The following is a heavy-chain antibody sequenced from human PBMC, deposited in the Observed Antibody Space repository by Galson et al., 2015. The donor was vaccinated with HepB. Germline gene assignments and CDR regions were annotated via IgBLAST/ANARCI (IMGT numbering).Heavy chain of an antibody. CDR2: ISYDGSNK. Sequence: SLRLSCAASGFTFSSYAMHWVRQAPGKGLEWVAVISYDGSNKYYADSVKGRFTISRDNSKNTLYLQMNRLRAEDTAVYYCAREGPMVRGVFDYWGQGTLVTVSS. D-gene: IGHD3-10*01. CDR1: GFTFSSYA. V-gene: IGHV3-30-3*01. J-gene: IGHJ4*02. CDR3: AREGPMVRGVFDY.